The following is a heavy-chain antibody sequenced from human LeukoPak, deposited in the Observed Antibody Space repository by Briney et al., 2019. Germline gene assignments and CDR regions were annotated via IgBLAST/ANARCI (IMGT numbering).Heavy chain of an antibody. CDR3: ARGTRYFDWLLRNYYYYYYMDV. D-gene: IGHD3-9*01. V-gene: IGHV1-8*01. Sequence: ASVKVSCKASGYTFTSYDINWVRQATGQGLEWMGWMNPNSGNTGYAQKFQGRVTMTRNTSISTAYMELSSLRSEDTAVYYCARGTRYFDWLLRNYYYYYYMDVWSKGTTVTVSS. CDR2: MNPNSGNT. J-gene: IGHJ6*03. CDR1: GYTFTSYD.